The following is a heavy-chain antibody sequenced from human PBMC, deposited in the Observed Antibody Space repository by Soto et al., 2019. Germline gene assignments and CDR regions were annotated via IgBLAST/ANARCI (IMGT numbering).Heavy chain of an antibody. D-gene: IGHD3-22*01. Sequence: ASVKVSCKASGYTFTDYYIHWVRQAPGQGLEWMGWINPTGGGTNYAQKFRGRVTMTRDTSTSTAYLELSRLTSDDTAVFYCARSFSSRYFYNKYAMDVWGQGTTVTVCS. CDR1: GYTFTDYY. CDR2: INPTGGGT. V-gene: IGHV1-2*02. CDR3: ARSFSSRYFYNKYAMDV. J-gene: IGHJ6*02.